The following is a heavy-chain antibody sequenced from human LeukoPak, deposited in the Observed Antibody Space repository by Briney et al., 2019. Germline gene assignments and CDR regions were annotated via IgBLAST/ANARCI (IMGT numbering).Heavy chain of an antibody. CDR2: IGTADDP. CDR1: GFTFSSYD. D-gene: IGHD1-14*01. CDR3: ARGRATGYFDY. J-gene: IGHJ4*02. V-gene: IGHV3-13*05. Sequence: GGSLRLSCAASGFTFSSYDMHWVRQATGKGLEGVSAIGTADDPYYPGSVKGRFTISRENATNSLYLQMNSLRAGDTAVYYCARGRATGYFDYWGQGTLVTVSS.